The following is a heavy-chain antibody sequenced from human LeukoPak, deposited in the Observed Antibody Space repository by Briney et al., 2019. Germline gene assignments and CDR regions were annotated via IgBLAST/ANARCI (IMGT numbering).Heavy chain of an antibody. CDR2: IKQDGGEK. V-gene: IGHV3-7*03. CDR1: GFTFSNLW. D-gene: IGHD6-13*01. Sequence: GGSLRLSCAASGFTFSNLWMSWVRQAPGKGLKWVANIKQDGGEKYYVDSVKGRFTISRDNAQNSLYLQMNSLRAEDTAIYYCATSTAAAGTDWGQGTLVTVS. CDR3: ATSTAAAGTD. J-gene: IGHJ4*02.